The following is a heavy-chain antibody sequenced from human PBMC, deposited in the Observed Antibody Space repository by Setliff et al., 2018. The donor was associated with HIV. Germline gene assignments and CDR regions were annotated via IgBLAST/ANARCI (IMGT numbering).Heavy chain of an antibody. CDR1: GGSFSGYY. CDR3: ARVKSPTNYYDSSGYNWFDP. Sequence: PSETLSLTCAVYGGSFSGYYWSWIRQPPGKGLEWIGEINHSGSTNYNPSLKSRVTISVDTSKNQFSLKLSSVTAADTAVYYCARVKSPTNYYDSSGYNWFDPWGQGTLGTVS. V-gene: IGHV4-34*01. D-gene: IGHD3-22*01. CDR2: INHSGST. J-gene: IGHJ5*02.